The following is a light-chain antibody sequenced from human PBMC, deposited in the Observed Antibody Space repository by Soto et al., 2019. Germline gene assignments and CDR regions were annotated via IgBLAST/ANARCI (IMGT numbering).Light chain of an antibody. V-gene: IGKV1-27*01. CDR2: AAS. CDR3: QKYDSAPCT. Sequence: DIQMTQSPSSLSSSVRDRVTITCRASQGISDYLAWYQQKLGKVPKLLIYAASTLQSGVPSRFSGSGSGTYFTLTISSLQPEDVATYYCQKYDSAPCTFGQVTKVEIK. CDR1: QGISDY. J-gene: IGKJ1*01.